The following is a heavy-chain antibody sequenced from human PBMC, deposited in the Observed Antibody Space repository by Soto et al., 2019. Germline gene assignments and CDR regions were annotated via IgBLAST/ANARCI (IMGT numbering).Heavy chain of an antibody. J-gene: IGHJ4*02. V-gene: IGHV4-34*01. CDR2: INHSGST. D-gene: IGHD3-22*01. CDR3: ARDYYDSSGRPTIDY. CDR1: GGSFSGYR. Sequence: SETLSLTCAVYGGSFSGYRWSWIRQPPGKGLEWIGEINHSGSTNYNPSLKSRVTISVDTSKNQFSLKLSSVTAADTAVYYCARDYYDSSGRPTIDYWGQGTLVTVSS.